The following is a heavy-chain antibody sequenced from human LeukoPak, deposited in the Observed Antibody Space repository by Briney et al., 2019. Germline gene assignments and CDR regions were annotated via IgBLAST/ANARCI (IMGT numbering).Heavy chain of an antibody. CDR3: AGGQSIAARPGYYYYMDV. CDR1: GGTFSSYA. D-gene: IGHD6-6*01. V-gene: IGHV1-69*05. CDR2: IIPIFGTA. J-gene: IGHJ6*03. Sequence: GASVKVSCKASGGTFSSYAISRVRQAPGQGLEWMGGIIPIFGTANYAQKFQGRVTITTDESTSTAYMELSSLRSEDTAVYYCAGGQSIAARPGYYYYMDVWGKGTTVTVSS.